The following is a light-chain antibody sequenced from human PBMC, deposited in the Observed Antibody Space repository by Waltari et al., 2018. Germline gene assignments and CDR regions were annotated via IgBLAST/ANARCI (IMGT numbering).Light chain of an antibody. CDR2: DNN. Sequence: QSVLTQPPSVSGAPGQRVTISCTGSSSNIGAGYDVPRYQQLPGTAPKLLIYDNNNRPSGVPDRFSGSKSGTSASLAITGLQAEDEADYYCQSYDSSLSGSVFGGGTKLTVL. J-gene: IGLJ2*01. V-gene: IGLV1-40*01. CDR1: SSNIGAGYD. CDR3: QSYDSSLSGSV.